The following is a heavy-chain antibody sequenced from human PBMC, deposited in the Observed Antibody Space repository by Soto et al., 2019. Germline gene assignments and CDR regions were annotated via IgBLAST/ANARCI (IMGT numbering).Heavy chain of an antibody. D-gene: IGHD6-13*01. V-gene: IGHV3-30*18. CDR1: GFTFSSYG. Sequence: QVQLVESGGGVVQPGRSLRLSCAASGFTFSSYGMHWVRQAPGKGLEWVAVISYDGSNKYYADSVKGRFTISRDNSKNPLYLQMNSLRAEDTAVYYWAKPPPLAAAGPFDYWGQGTLVTVSS. CDR2: ISYDGSNK. CDR3: AKPPPLAAAGPFDY. J-gene: IGHJ4*02.